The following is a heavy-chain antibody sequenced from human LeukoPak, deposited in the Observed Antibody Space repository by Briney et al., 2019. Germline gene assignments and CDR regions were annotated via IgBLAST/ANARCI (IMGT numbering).Heavy chain of an antibody. V-gene: IGHV4-39*07. D-gene: IGHD2-15*01. CDR2: IYYSGST. CDR3: ARARYCSGGSCYSGAFDI. CDR1: GGSISSSSYY. J-gene: IGHJ3*02. Sequence: SETLSLTCTVSGGSISSSSYYWGWIRQPPGKGLEWIGSIYYSGSTNYNPSLKSRVTISVDTSKNQFSLKLSSVTAADTAVYYCARARYCSGGSCYSGAFDIWGQGAMVTVSS.